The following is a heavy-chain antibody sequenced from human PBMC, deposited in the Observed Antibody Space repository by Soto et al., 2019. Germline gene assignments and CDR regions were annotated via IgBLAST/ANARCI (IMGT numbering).Heavy chain of an antibody. D-gene: IGHD3-3*01. V-gene: IGHV3-73*02. CDR2: IRSKANSYAT. Sequence: EVQLVESGGGLVQPGGYLKLSCAASGFTFSGSAMHWVRQASGKGLEWVGRIRSKANSYATAYAASVKGRFTISRDDSKNTAYLQMNSLKTEDTAVYYCTRPDLGNYDFWSGYPFDPWGQGTLVTVSS. CDR1: GFTFSGSA. J-gene: IGHJ5*02. CDR3: TRPDLGNYDFWSGYPFDP.